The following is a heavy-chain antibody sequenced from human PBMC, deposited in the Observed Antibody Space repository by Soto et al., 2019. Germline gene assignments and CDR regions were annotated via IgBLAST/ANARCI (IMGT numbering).Heavy chain of an antibody. D-gene: IGHD2-21*02. V-gene: IGHV4-59*01. CDR2: LYNTGST. CDR3: ARDLWGYCGTDCYPLDV. CDR1: GGSISRYY. J-gene: IGHJ6*02. Sequence: SETLSLTCTVSGGSISRYYWSWIRQPPGKGLEWIGYLYNTGSTIYNPSLKSRVTISVDTSKNQFSLKLNSLTAADTAVYYCARDLWGYCGTDCYPLDVWGQGTTVTAP.